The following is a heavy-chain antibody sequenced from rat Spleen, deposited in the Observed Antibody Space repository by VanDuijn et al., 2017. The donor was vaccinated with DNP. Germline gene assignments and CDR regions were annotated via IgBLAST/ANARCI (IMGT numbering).Heavy chain of an antibody. V-gene: IGHV3-1*01. J-gene: IGHJ2*01. CDR1: GYSISSNY. D-gene: IGHD1-1*01. Sequence: EVQLQESGPGLVKPSQSLSLTCSVTGYSISSNYWGWIRQFPGNKMEWMGYISYSGSTRYNPSLKRRISITRDTSENQFFLHLNSVTTEDTATYYCARWVRYFDYWGQGVMVTVSS. CDR3: ARWVRYFDY. CDR2: ISYSGST.